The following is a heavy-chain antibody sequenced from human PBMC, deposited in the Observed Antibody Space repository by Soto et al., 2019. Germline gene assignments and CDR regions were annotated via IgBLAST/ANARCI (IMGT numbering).Heavy chain of an antibody. J-gene: IGHJ6*02. CDR2: ILYDGSNK. CDR1: GFTFSSYG. CDR3: APRIVGRNYYYEMDV. D-gene: IGHD3-22*01. V-gene: IGHV3-30*03. Sequence: QVQLVESGGGVVQPGRSLRLSCAASGFTFSSYGMHWVRQAPGKGLEWVAVILYDGSNKYYADSVKGRFTISRDNSKNKVYLQMNTLRAEDTAVYYCAPRIVGRNYYYEMDVWGQGTMVSVSS.